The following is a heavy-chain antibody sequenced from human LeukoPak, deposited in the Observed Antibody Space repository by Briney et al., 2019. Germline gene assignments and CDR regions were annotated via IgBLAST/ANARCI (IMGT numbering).Heavy chain of an antibody. CDR3: ARETLDGRYYYDSSGYYQIDY. CDR1: GGSISSYY. J-gene: IGHJ4*02. Sequence: SETLSLTCTVSGGSISSYYWSWIRQPAGKGLEWIGRIYTSGSTNYNPSLKSRVTMSVDTSKNQFSLKLSSVTAADTAVYYCARETLDGRYYYDSSGYYQIDYWGQGTLVTVSS. CDR2: IYTSGST. D-gene: IGHD3-22*01. V-gene: IGHV4-4*07.